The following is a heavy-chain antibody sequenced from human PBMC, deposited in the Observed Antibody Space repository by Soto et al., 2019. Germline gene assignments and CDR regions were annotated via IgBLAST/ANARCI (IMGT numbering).Heavy chain of an antibody. D-gene: IGHD3-9*01. CDR1: GFTFSSYA. J-gene: IGHJ4*02. V-gene: IGHV3-23*01. CDR3: AKLGPLSRYFECFHY. CDR2: ISGSGGST. Sequence: GGSLRLSCAASGFTFSSYAMSWVRQAPGKGLEWVSAISGSGGSTYYADSVKGRFTISRDNSKNTLYLQMNSLRVEDTAVYYCAKLGPLSRYFECFHYWGQGALVTVSS.